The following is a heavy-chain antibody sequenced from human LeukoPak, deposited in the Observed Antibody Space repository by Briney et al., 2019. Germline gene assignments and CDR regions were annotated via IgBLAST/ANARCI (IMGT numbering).Heavy chain of an antibody. CDR2: IIPILGIA. D-gene: IGHD3-22*01. CDR1: GYTFTSYY. CDR3: ARDFTNYYDSSGPNEPFDY. J-gene: IGHJ4*02. Sequence: SVKVSCKASGYTFTSYYMHWVRQAPGQGLEWMGRIIPILGIANYAQKFQGRVTITADKSTSTAYMELSSLRSEDTAVYYCARDFTNYYDSSGPNEPFDYWGQGTLVTVSS. V-gene: IGHV1-69*04.